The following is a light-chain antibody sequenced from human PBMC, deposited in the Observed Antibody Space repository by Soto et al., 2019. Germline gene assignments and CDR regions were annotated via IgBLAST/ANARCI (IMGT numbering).Light chain of an antibody. CDR2: GAS. V-gene: IGKV3-20*01. Sequence: EKVLTQSPGTLSLSPGERATLSCRASQSVSSSYLAWYQQKPGQAPRLLIHGASSRATGIPDRFSGSGSGTDFTLTISRLEPEDFAVYYCQQYGSSWRFGQGTKVDIK. CDR1: QSVSSSY. J-gene: IGKJ1*01. CDR3: QQYGSSWR.